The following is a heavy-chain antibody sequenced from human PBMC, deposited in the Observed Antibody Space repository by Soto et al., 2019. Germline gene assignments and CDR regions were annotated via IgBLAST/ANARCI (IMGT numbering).Heavy chain of an antibody. CDR1: GGSMSDYY. V-gene: IGHV4-59*01. Sequence: ESLALTCSVSGGSMSDYYWSLIRQSPGKGPEWIGYIYYSGNTNYNPSLKSRVTISVDMPNSLFSLKLNSVAAADTAVYYCARDPKTSGGQHCAFNYFDAGVQGSLVTVSS. CDR3: ARDPKTSGGQHCAFNYFDA. D-gene: IGHD2-15*01. J-gene: IGHJ5*02. CDR2: IYYSGNT.